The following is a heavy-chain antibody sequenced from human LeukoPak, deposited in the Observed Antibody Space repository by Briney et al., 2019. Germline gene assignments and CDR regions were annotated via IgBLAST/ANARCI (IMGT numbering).Heavy chain of an antibody. Sequence: GGSLRLSCVASGFTFSRYSMHWVRQAPGKGLEWLAVISYDTVNKYYLESEKGRLSISRDNSKDTLYLQMNSLRPEDTAVYYCARGSYCSGGSCYDYSYYGMDVWGQGTTVTVS. V-gene: IGHV3-30-3*01. CDR2: ISYDTVNK. D-gene: IGHD2-15*01. J-gene: IGHJ6*02. CDR1: GFTFSRYS. CDR3: ARGSYCSGGSCYDYSYYGMDV.